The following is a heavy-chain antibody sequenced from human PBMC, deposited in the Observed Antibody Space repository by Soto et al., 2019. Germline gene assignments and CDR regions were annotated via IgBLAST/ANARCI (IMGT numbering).Heavy chain of an antibody. CDR3: ARGPLYGSGRD. CDR2: ISYDGSNK. D-gene: IGHD3-10*01. Sequence: HPGGSLRLSCAASGFTFSSYAMHWVRQAPGKGLEWVAVISYDGSNKYYADSVKGRFTISRDNSKNTLYLQMNSLRAEDTAVYYCARGPLYGSGRDWGQGTLVTVSS. V-gene: IGHV3-30-3*01. J-gene: IGHJ4*02. CDR1: GFTFSSYA.